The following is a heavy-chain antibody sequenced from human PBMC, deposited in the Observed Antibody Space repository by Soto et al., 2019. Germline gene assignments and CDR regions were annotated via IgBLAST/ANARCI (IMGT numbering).Heavy chain of an antibody. D-gene: IGHD3-10*01. CDR3: ARTAATYYYGSGSPPEFDY. CDR1: GYTFTGYY. V-gene: IGHV1-2*04. J-gene: IGHJ4*02. Sequence: GASVKVSCKASGYTFTGYYMHWVRQAPGQGLEWMGWINPNSGGTNYAQKFQGWVTMTRDTSISTAYMELSRLRSDDTAVYYCARTAATYYYGSGSPPEFDYWGQGTLVTVSS. CDR2: INPNSGGT.